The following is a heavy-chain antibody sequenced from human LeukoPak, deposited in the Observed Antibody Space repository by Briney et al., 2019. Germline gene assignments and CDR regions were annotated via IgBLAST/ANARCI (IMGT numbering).Heavy chain of an antibody. CDR1: VGPISGSTFS. V-gene: IGHV4-39*07. Sequence: SEPWSLPSTFSVGPISGSTFSWGWFRRPPGKGLGWIGSLYYSGSTNYNPSLKSRVTISVDTSKNQFSLKLSSVTAADTAVYYCAREEKVKGWFGPWGQGTLVTVSS. CDR3: AREEKVKGWFGP. CDR2: LYYSGST. J-gene: IGHJ5*02.